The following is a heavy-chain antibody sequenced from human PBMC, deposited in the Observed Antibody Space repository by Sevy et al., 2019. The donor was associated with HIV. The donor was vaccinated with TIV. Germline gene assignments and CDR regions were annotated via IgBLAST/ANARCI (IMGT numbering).Heavy chain of an antibody. D-gene: IGHD3-10*01. Sequence: ASVKVSCKVSGYTLTELSMHWVRQAPGKGLEWMGGFDPEDRETIYAQKFQGRVTMTEDTSTDTAYMELSSLRSEDTAVYYCATERRVQYYYGSGKDYYYGMDVWGQGTTVTVSS. J-gene: IGHJ6*02. CDR1: GYTLTELS. CDR2: FDPEDRET. CDR3: ATERRVQYYYGSGKDYYYGMDV. V-gene: IGHV1-24*01.